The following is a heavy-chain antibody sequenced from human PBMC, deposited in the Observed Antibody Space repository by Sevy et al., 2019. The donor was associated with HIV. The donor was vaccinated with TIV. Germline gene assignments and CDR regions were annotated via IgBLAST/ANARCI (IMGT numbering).Heavy chain of an antibody. J-gene: IGHJ4*02. D-gene: IGHD2-15*01. CDR3: VGLFWAYRRGWSDVDY. CDR2: IFSSGST. V-gene: IGHV3-66*02. Sequence: GGSLRLSCAISGFTVNDKYIIWVRQAPGKGLEWVSVIFSSGSTYYADSAKGRFTISRVNSKNTMDLQMNSVRAEDTAVYYCVGLFWAYRRGWSDVDYWGQGTLVTVSS. CDR1: GFTVNDKY.